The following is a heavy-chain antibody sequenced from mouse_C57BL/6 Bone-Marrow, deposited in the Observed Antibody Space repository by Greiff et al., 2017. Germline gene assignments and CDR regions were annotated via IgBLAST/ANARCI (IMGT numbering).Heavy chain of an antibody. V-gene: IGHV1-55*01. D-gene: IGHD1-1*01. J-gene: IGHJ2*01. CDR3: ARGTTVVATDY. Sequence: QVQLQQPGAELVKPGASVKMSCKASGYTFTSYWITWVKQRPGQGLEWIGDIYPGSGSTNYNEKFKSKATLTVDTSSSKAYMQLSSLTSEDSAVYYCARGTTVVATDYWGQGTTLTVSS. CDR2: IYPGSGST. CDR1: GYTFTSYW.